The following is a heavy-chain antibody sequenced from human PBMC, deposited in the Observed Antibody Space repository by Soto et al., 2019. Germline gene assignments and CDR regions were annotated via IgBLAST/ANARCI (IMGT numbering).Heavy chain of an antibody. CDR3: AKDSHTYYYDISGPL. CDR1: GFTLGSYG. V-gene: IGHV3-30*18. D-gene: IGHD3-22*01. J-gene: IGHJ4*02. CDR2: ISYDGSNK. Sequence: ALRLSSAASGFTLGSYGMHWVRQAPGKGLEWVAVISYDGSNKYYADSVKGRFTIYRDNYKNTLYIKMNILRAEDTALYYCAKDSHTYYYDISGPLWGQGTLVTVSS.